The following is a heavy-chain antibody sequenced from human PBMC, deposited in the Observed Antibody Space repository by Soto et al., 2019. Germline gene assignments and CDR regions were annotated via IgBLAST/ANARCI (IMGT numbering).Heavy chain of an antibody. D-gene: IGHD2-2*01. CDR3: VRDGCNPTTCYGGRMNAFDI. CDR1: GDSVSTNSCA. J-gene: IGHJ3*02. V-gene: IGHV6-1*01. Sequence: SQTLSLTCAIFGDSVSTNSCAWGWIRQSPSRGLEWLGRTYYRSKWYFQYAASVKSRITIVPDTSKNQLSLQLNSVTPEDTALYYCVRDGCNPTTCYGGRMNAFDIWGQGTVVTVS. CDR2: TYYRSKWYF.